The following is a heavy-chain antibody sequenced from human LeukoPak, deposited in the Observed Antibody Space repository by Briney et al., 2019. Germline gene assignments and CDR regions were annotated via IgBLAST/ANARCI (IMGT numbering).Heavy chain of an antibody. CDR2: ISSSSSYI. CDR1: GFTFSTYD. J-gene: IGHJ4*02. V-gene: IGHV3-21*01. CDR3: ARDITYSSSSPDFDY. Sequence: GGSLRLSCAASGFTFSTYDMNWVRQAPGKGLEWVSSISSSSSYIYYADSVKGRFTISRDNAKNSLYLQMNSLRAEDTAVYYCARDITYSSSSPDFDYWGQGTLVTVSS. D-gene: IGHD6-6*01.